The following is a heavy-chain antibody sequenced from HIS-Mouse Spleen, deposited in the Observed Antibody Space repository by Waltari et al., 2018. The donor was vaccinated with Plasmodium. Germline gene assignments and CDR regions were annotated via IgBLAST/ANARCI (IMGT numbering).Heavy chain of an antibody. V-gene: IGHV3-53*02. CDR1: GFTVSSNY. CDR2: IYSGGST. CDR3: ARDLPPQYWSSTSCYQYYGMDV. J-gene: IGHJ6*02. D-gene: IGHD2-2*01. Sequence: EVQLVETGGGLIQPGGSLRLSCAASGFTVSSNYMSWVRQAPGKGLEWVSVIYSGGSTYYADSVKGRFTISRDNSKNTLYLQMNSLRAEDTAVYYCARDLPPQYWSSTSCYQYYGMDVWGQGTTVTVSS.